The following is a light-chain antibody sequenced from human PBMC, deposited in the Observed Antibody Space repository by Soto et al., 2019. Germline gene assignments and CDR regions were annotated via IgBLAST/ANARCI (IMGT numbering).Light chain of an antibody. Sequence: DIQMTQSPSTLSASVGDRVTITCRASQSISDSLAWYQQKPGKAPKLLIYEASNLKSGVPSRFSGSGSGTEYTLTSSSLQPDDFASYYCQQNNGYWTFGQGTKVEIK. CDR3: QQNNGYWT. V-gene: IGKV1-5*03. CDR1: QSISDS. CDR2: EAS. J-gene: IGKJ1*01.